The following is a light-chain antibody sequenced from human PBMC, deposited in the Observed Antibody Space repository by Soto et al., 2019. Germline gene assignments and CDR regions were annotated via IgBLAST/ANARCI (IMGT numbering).Light chain of an antibody. J-gene: IGLJ1*01. Sequence: QSVLTQPASVSGSPRHSITISCTGTSSDVGGYNYVSWYQQHPGKAPKLMIYDVSNRPSGVSNRFSGSKSGNTASLTISGLQAEDEADYYCSSYTSSSGVFGTGTKVTVL. CDR2: DVS. V-gene: IGLV2-14*01. CDR1: SSDVGGYNY. CDR3: SSYTSSSGV.